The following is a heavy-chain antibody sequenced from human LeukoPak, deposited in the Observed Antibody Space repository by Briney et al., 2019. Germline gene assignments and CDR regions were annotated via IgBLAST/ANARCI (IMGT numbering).Heavy chain of an antibody. Sequence: GGSLRLSCVASGFTFSSYAMTWVRQAPGKGLEWVSDIGGSGDNTYYADSVKGRFTISRDNSKNTLYLQMNSLRAEDTAVYYCARDGYSFGHDFDYWGQGTLVTVSS. CDR3: ARDGYSFGHDFDY. V-gene: IGHV3-23*01. D-gene: IGHD5-18*01. J-gene: IGHJ4*02. CDR2: IGGSGDNT. CDR1: GFTFSSYA.